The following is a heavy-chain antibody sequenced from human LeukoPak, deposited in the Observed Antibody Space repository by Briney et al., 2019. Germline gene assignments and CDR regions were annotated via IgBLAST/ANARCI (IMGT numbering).Heavy chain of an antibody. Sequence: GGSLRLSCAASGFTFSSYGMHWVRQAPGKGLEWVAVIWYDGSNKYYADSVKGRFTISRDNYKNTLYLQMNSLRAEATAVYYCARGGYCSSTSCPHYYYGMDVWGQGTTVTVSS. V-gene: IGHV3-33*01. CDR2: IWYDGSNK. D-gene: IGHD2-2*01. CDR3: ARGGYCSSTSCPHYYYGMDV. J-gene: IGHJ6*02. CDR1: GFTFSSYG.